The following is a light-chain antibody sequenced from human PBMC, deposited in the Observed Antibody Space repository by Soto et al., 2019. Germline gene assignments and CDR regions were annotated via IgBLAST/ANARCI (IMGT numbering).Light chain of an antibody. J-gene: IGKJ1*01. Sequence: IQMTQSPSTLSASVVERVTITCRASQSISSWLAWYQQKPGKAPNLLIYKASSLESGVPSRFSGSGSGTEFTLTISSLQPDDFVTYYCQQYNTYPWTFGQGTKVDIK. CDR1: QSISSW. CDR3: QQYNTYPWT. CDR2: KAS. V-gene: IGKV1-5*03.